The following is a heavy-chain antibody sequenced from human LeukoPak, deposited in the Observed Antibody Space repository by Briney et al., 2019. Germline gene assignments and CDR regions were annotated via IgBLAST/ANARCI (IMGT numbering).Heavy chain of an antibody. D-gene: IGHD4-17*01. V-gene: IGHV4-39*07. Sequence: ASETLSLTCTVAGGSISSSSYYWGWIRQPPGKGLEWIGSIYYSGSTYYNPSLKSRVTISVDTSKNQFSLKLSSVTAADTAVYYCVLSYGDPEEYYYYGMDVWGQGTTVTVSS. J-gene: IGHJ6*02. CDR2: IYYSGST. CDR1: GGSISSSSYY. CDR3: VLSYGDPEEYYYYGMDV.